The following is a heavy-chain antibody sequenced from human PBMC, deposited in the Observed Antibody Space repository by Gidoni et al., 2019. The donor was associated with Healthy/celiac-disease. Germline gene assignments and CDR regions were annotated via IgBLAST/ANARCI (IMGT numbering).Heavy chain of an antibody. D-gene: IGHD6-6*01. CDR1: GGSISRSSYY. V-gene: IGHV4-39*01. CDR2: IYYSGST. Sequence: QLQLQESGPGLVKPSETLSLTCTVSGGSISRSSYYWGWIRQPPGKGLEWIGSIYYSGSTYYNPSLKSRVTISVDTSKNQFSLKLSSVTAADTAVYYCASVARIEYSSPLAAFDIWGQGTMVTVSS. J-gene: IGHJ3*02. CDR3: ASVARIEYSSPLAAFDI.